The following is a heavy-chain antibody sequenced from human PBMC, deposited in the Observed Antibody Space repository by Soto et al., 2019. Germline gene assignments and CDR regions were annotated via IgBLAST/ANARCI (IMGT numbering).Heavy chain of an antibody. J-gene: IGHJ5*02. CDR1: GFTFTSSA. D-gene: IGHD3-22*01. Sequence: ASVKVSCKASGFTFTSSAVQWVRQARGQRLEWIGWIVVGSGSTNYAQKFQERVTITRDMSTSTAYMELSSLRSEDTAVYYCAAPGHYYDSSGYQAWGQGTLVTVSS. CDR2: IVVGSGST. CDR3: AAPGHYYDSSGYQA. V-gene: IGHV1-58*01.